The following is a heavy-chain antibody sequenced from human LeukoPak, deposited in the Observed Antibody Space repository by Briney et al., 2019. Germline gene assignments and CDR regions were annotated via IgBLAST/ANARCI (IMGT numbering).Heavy chain of an antibody. CDR3: AKDDAWGRYKD. CDR1: GFTFSTYA. D-gene: IGHD3-16*01. CDR2: ISPSGGIT. J-gene: IGHJ1*01. Sequence: GGSLRLSCAASGFTFSTYAMSWVRQAPGKGLEWVSGISPSGGITYYTDSVKGRFTISRDNSKNTVSLQMNSLRGDDTAVYYCAKDDAWGRYKDWGQGTLVTVSS. V-gene: IGHV3-23*01.